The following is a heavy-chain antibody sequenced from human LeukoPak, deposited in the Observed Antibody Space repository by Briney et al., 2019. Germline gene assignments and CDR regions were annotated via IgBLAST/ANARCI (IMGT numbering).Heavy chain of an antibody. CDR3: ARDDPHYDIVTGYYPIDY. CDR2: LRYDGGNQ. CDR1: GFTFSSYG. Sequence: GGSLRLSCAASGFTFSSYGMHWVRQAPGKGLEWVAFLRYDGGNQEYADSVKGRFTISRDNSKNTLYLQMNSLRVEDTALYYCARDDPHYDIVTGYYPIDYWGQGTLVTVSS. V-gene: IGHV3-30*02. D-gene: IGHD3-9*01. J-gene: IGHJ4*02.